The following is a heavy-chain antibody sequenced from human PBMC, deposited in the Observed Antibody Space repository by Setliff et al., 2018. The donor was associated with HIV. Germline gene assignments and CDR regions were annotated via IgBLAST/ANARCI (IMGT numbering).Heavy chain of an antibody. J-gene: IGHJ5*02. V-gene: IGHV3-74*01. D-gene: IGHD3-3*01. Sequence: PGGSLRLSCAASGFTFSTYWMHWVRQAPGKGLVWVSRIHSDGSSTSYADSVKGRFTISRDNAKNTLFLHMSSLRAEDTAVYYCARVLLVTNPVYGVVSNRFDPWGQGTLVTVSS. CDR1: GFTFSTYW. CDR2: IHSDGSST. CDR3: ARVLLVTNPVYGVVSNRFDP.